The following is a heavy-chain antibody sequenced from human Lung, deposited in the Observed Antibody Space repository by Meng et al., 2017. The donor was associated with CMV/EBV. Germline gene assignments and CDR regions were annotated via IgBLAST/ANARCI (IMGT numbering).Heavy chain of an antibody. CDR3: ASLRYSSGWLYYYYGMDV. V-gene: IGHV3-21*01. Sequence: GGSLRLSXAASGFTFSSYSMNWVRQAPGKGLEWVSSISSSSSYIYYADSVKGRFTISRDNAKNSLYLQMNSLRAEDTAVYYCASLRYSSGWLYYYYGMDVWGQGTTVTVSS. J-gene: IGHJ6*02. CDR1: GFTFSSYS. D-gene: IGHD6-19*01. CDR2: ISSSSSYI.